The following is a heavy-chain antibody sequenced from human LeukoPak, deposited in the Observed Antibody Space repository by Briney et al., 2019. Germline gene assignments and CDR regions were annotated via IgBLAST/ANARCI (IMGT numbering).Heavy chain of an antibody. D-gene: IGHD6-19*01. Sequence: ASVKVSCKASGYTFTAYGIHWVRQAPGQGLEWMGWISPYNGDTKYAQKVQGRVTMTTDTSTSTASMELRSLKSDDTALYLCAVRTGYSSAWPFDYWGQGTLVTVSS. V-gene: IGHV1-18*01. CDR2: ISPYNGDT. CDR3: AVRTGYSSAWPFDY. CDR1: GYTFTAYG. J-gene: IGHJ4*02.